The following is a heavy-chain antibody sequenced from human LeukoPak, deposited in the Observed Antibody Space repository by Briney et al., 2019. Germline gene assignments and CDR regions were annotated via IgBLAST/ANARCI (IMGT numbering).Heavy chain of an antibody. J-gene: IGHJ4*02. V-gene: IGHV3-64*01. CDR1: GFTFSSYA. CDR2: ISNNGDKT. Sequence: GGSLRLSCTVSGFTFSSYAVYWVRQAPRKGLEYVSAISNNGDKTYYANSVKGRFTISRDNSKNTLYLQMGSLRDEDMAVYYCVKGLRYYDSSDTFDYWGQGTLVTVSS. D-gene: IGHD3-22*01. CDR3: VKGLRYYDSSDTFDY.